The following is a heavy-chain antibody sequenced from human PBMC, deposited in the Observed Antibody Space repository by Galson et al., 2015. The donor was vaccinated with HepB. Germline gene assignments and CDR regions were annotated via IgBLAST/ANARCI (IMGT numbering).Heavy chain of an antibody. CDR3: TTEEIVGDFDY. CDR1: GFTFSDAR. D-gene: IGHD3-10*01. J-gene: IGHJ4*02. Sequence: SLRLSCAGSGFTFSDARMSWVRQAPGKGLEWVGRMKSKSDGGTTDYAAPVKGRFTISRDDSKNTLYLQMNRLKTEDTAVYYCTTEEIVGDFDYWGQGTLVTVSS. V-gene: IGHV3-15*01. CDR2: MKSKSDGGTT.